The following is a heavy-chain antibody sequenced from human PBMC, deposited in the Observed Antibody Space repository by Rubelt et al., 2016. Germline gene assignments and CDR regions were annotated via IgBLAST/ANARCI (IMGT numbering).Heavy chain of an antibody. CDR2: IKQDGSEK. D-gene: IGHD6-6*01. J-gene: IGHJ6*03. Sequence: GGGLVQPGGSLRLSCAASGFIFSNYWMSWVRQAPGKGLEWVANIKQDGSEKFYVDSVRGRFTISRDNAKSSLYLQMNSLRAEDTAVYYCASLYSSSSYYYYYMDVWGKGTTVTVSS. CDR1: GFIFSNYW. V-gene: IGHV3-7*02. CDR3: ASLYSSSSYYYYYMDV.